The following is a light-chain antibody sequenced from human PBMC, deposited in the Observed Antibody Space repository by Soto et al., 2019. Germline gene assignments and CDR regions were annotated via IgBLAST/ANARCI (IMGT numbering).Light chain of an antibody. CDR1: QDIYNY. Sequence: DIQMTQSPSSLSASVGDRVTISCQASQDIYNYLNWYQHKPGKAPKLLIYDASNLETGVPSRFSASGSGSDFTFTITSLQPEDIATYYCQQFHILPLAFGGGPRCSS. CDR3: QQFHILPLA. CDR2: DAS. V-gene: IGKV1-33*01. J-gene: IGKJ4*01.